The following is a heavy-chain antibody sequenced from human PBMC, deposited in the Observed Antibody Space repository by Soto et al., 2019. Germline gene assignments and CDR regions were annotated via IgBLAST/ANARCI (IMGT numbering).Heavy chain of an antibody. J-gene: IGHJ1*01. CDR1: GGSITSNEW. CDR2: IHHGGST. V-gene: IGHV4-4*02. CDR3: XXXXXXXXFVLQQ. Sequence: QVQLQESGPGLVKPSGTLSLTCAVSGGSITSNEWXXWVRQPPXKXLEWIGEIHHGGSTNYNPSLKXRVTXXVXKXXXXXXXXXXXXXXXXXXXXXXXXXXXXXXFVLQQWGHGTLVTVSS.